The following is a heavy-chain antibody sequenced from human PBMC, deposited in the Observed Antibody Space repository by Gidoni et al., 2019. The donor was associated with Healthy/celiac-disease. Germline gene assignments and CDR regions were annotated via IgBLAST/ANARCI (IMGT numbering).Heavy chain of an antibody. Sequence: EVQLVESGGGLVQPGGSLRLSCAASGITVSSYWMHWVRQAPGKGLVWVPRINSDGSSTSYADSVKGRFTISRDNAKNTLYLQMNSLRAEDTAVYYCARYPIFGVVGFTFDNWFDPWGQGTLVTVSS. D-gene: IGHD3-3*01. CDR2: INSDGSST. J-gene: IGHJ5*02. CDR3: ARYPIFGVVGFTFDNWFDP. CDR1: GITVSSYW. V-gene: IGHV3-74*01.